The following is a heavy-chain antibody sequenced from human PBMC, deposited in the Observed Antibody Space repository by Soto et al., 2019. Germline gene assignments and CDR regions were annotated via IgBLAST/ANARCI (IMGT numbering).Heavy chain of an antibody. D-gene: IGHD1-26*01. J-gene: IGHJ4*02. CDR1: GFTFTSYA. CDR2: ISGSGSNT. CDR3: ARDRATFDY. Sequence: PVGSLRLSCAASGFTFTSYAMSWVRLTPGKGLEWVSAISGSGSNTFYADSVRGRFTISRDNSKNTVFLQMNNLRAEDTAVYFCARDRATFDYWGQGTRVTVS. V-gene: IGHV3-23*01.